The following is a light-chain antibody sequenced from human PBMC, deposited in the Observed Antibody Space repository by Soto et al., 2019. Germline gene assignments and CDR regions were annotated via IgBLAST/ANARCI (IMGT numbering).Light chain of an antibody. Sequence: DIQMTQSPSTLSASVGDRVTITCRASQSISNALAWYQQKPGKAPKLLICKASSLESGVPSRFSGSGSGTEFTLTISSLQPDDFATYYCQQYNSYPYTFGQGTQLEIK. J-gene: IGKJ2*01. CDR3: QQYNSYPYT. CDR2: KAS. CDR1: QSISNA. V-gene: IGKV1-5*03.